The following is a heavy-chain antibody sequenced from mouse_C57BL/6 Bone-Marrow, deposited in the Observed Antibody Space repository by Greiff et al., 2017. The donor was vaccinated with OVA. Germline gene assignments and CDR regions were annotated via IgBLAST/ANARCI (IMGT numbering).Heavy chain of an antibody. J-gene: IGHJ2*01. D-gene: IGHD1-1*01. Sequence: DVMLVESGGGLVKPGGSLKLSCAASGFTFSDYGMHWVRQAPEKGLEWVAYISSGSSTIYYADTVKGRFTISRDNAKNTLFLQMTSLRSEDTAMYYCARDPITTVVASDYWGQGTTLTVSS. CDR2: ISSGSSTI. V-gene: IGHV5-17*01. CDR3: ARDPITTVVASDY. CDR1: GFTFSDYG.